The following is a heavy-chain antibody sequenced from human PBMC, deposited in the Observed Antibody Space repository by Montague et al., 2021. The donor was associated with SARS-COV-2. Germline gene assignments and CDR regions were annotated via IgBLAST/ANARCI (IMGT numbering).Heavy chain of an antibody. Sequence: SETLSLTCAVHGGSFSTYSWNWIRQPPGKGLEWIGEINHGGSTTYTPSLKSRVTISSDTSKNQFSLKLTSVAAADTAVYYCARLGDGVVPSPILGVGPYYSYYYMDVWGRGTPVTVSS. CDR2: INHGGST. CDR1: GGSFSTYS. CDR3: ARLGDGVVPSPILGVGPYYSYYYMDV. J-gene: IGHJ6*03. D-gene: IGHD3-10*01. V-gene: IGHV4-34*01.